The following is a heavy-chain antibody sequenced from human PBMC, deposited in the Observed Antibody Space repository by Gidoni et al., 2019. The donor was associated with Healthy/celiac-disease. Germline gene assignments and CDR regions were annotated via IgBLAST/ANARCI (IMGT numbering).Heavy chain of an antibody. J-gene: IGHJ5*02. D-gene: IGHD3-3*01. Sequence: QVQLVESGGGVVQPGRSLRLSCAASGFTFSSYGMPWVRQAPGKGLAWVAVIWYDGSNKYYADSVKGRFTIARDNSKNTLYLQMNSLRAEDTAVYYCAREGPYYDFWSGYSHWFDPWGQGTLVTVSS. CDR1: GFTFSSYG. CDR2: IWYDGSNK. V-gene: IGHV3-33*01. CDR3: AREGPYYDFWSGYSHWFDP.